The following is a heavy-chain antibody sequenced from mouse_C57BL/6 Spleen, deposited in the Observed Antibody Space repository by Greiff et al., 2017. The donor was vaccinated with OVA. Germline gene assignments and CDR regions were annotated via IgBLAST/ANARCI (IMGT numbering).Heavy chain of an antibody. V-gene: IGHV1-15*01. CDR3: TPTAQTDYYAMDY. J-gene: IGHJ4*01. CDR2: IDPETGGT. CDR1: GYTFTDYE. Sequence: QVQLQQSGAELVRPGASVTLSCKASGYTFTDYEMHWVKQTPVHGLEWIGAIDPETGGTAYNQKFKGKAILTADKSSSTAYMELRSLTSEDSAVYYCTPTAQTDYYAMDYWGQGTSVTVSS. D-gene: IGHD3-2*02.